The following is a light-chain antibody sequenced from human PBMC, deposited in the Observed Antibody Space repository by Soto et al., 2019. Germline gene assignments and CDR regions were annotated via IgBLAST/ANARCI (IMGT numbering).Light chain of an antibody. CDR3: QQYNNWPKT. CDR2: GAS. J-gene: IGKJ1*01. V-gene: IGKV3-15*01. CDR1: QSVSSN. Sequence: ETVMTQSLATLSVSPGERATLSCRASQSVSSNLAWYQQKPGQAPRLLIYGASTRATGIPARFSGSGSGTEFTLTISSLKSEDFAVYYCQQYNNWPKTFGQGTKVEIK.